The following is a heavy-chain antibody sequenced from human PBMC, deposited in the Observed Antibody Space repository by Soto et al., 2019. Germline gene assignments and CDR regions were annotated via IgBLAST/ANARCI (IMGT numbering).Heavy chain of an antibody. CDR2: IIPYLGVI. D-gene: IGHD3-10*01. J-gene: IGHJ4*02. V-gene: IGHV1-69*02. Sequence: QVPLVQSGAEVQKPGSSVKVSCKASGGRFSKYSSSWIRQAPGQGLEWMGRIIPYLGVITYAQKFKGRVKISADEFTGTGHMELNSLGSEDTAKYFCASGSAPAVYYWGKGSLITVS. CDR3: ASGSAPAVYY. CDR1: GGRFSKYS.